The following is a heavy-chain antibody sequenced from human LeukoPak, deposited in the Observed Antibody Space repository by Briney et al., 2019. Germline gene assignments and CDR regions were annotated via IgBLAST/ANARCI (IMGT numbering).Heavy chain of an antibody. CDR1: GFTFSSYS. Sequence: PGGSLRLSCAASGFTFSSYSMNWVRQAPGKGLEWVSSISSSSSYIYYADSVKGRFTISRDNAKNSLYLQMNSLRAEDTAVYYCASPTYYYDSSGRTAFDIWGQGTMVTVSS. CDR3: ASPTYYYDSSGRTAFDI. D-gene: IGHD3-22*01. J-gene: IGHJ3*02. CDR2: ISSSSSYI. V-gene: IGHV3-21*01.